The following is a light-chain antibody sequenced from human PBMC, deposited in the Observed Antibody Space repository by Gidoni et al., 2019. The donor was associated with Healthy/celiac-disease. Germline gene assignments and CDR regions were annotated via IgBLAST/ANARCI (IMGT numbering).Light chain of an antibody. V-gene: IGLV3-21*04. CDR1: NIGSKS. CDR3: QVWDSSSDQPV. CDR2: YDS. Sequence: SYVLPPPPSVSVAPGKTARITCGGNNIGSKSVHWYQQKPGQAPVLVIYYDSDRPSGIPERFSGSNSGNTATLTISRVEAGDEADYYCQVWDSSSDQPVFGGGTKLTV. J-gene: IGLJ2*01.